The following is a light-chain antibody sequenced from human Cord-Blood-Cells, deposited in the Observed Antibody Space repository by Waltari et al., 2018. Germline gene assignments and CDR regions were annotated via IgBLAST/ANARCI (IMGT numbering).Light chain of an antibody. CDR3: CSYAGSSTWV. V-gene: IGLV2-23*02. J-gene: IGLJ3*02. CDR2: EVS. Sequence: QSALTPPASVSGSPGQAITISGTGTSSDVGGYNVVSWHQQHPGNAPKLMIYEVSKRPSGVANRFSGSKSGNTASLTISGLQAEDEADYYCCSYAGSSTWVFGGGTKLTVL. CDR1: SSDVGGYNV.